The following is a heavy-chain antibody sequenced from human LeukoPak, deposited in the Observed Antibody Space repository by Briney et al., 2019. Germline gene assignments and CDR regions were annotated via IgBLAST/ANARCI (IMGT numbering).Heavy chain of an antibody. J-gene: IGHJ4*02. D-gene: IGHD3-10*01. CDR3: THYGN. Sequence: GGSLRLSCTASGFTVADYAMSWFRQAPGSGLEWVGFIRTNAYGGTTEYAASVKGRFTISRDDSKSIAYLQMNSLKTEDTAVYYCTHYGNWGQGTLVTVSS. CDR1: GFTVADYA. CDR2: IRTNAYGGTT. V-gene: IGHV3-49*03.